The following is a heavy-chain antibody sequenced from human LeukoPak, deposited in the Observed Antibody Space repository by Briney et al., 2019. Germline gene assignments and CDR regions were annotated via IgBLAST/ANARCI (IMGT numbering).Heavy chain of an antibody. V-gene: IGHV4-61*02. J-gene: IGHJ4*02. D-gene: IGHD4-23*01. CDR1: GGSISSSSYY. CDR2: IYTSGST. Sequence: SETLSLTCTVSGGSISSSSYYWSWIRQPAGKGLEWIGRIYTSGSTNYNPSLKSRVTISVDTSKNQFSLKLSSVTAADTAVYYCARSPTYGGNSDYIPYYFDYWGQGTLVTVSS. CDR3: ARSPTYGGNSDYIPYYFDY.